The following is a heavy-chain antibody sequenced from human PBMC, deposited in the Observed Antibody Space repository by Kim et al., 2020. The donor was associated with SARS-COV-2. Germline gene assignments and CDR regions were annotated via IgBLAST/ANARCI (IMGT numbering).Heavy chain of an antibody. CDR3: ARDRYSSSWAGFSYYYGMDV. D-gene: IGHD6-13*01. J-gene: IGHJ6*02. V-gene: IGHV3-21*01. CDR2: ISSSSSYI. CDR1: GFTFSSYS. Sequence: GGSLRLSCAASGFTFSSYSMNWVRQAPGKGLEWVSSISSSSSYIYYADSVKGRFTISRDNAKNSLYLQMNSLRAEDTAVYYCARDRYSSSWAGFSYYYGMDVWGQGTTVTVSS.